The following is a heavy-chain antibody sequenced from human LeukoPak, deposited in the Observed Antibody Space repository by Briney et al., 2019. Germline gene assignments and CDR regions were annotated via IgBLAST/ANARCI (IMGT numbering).Heavy chain of an antibody. CDR2: IKQDGSEK. CDR1: GFTFSSYW. J-gene: IGHJ6*03. V-gene: IGHV3-7*01. D-gene: IGHD2-15*01. CDR3: ARVLRYCSGGNCYSGGLGYMDV. Sequence: GGSLRLSCAASGFTFSSYWMSWVRQAPGKGLEWVANIKQDGSEKYYVDSVKGRFTISRDNAKNSLYLQMNSLRAEDTAVYYCARVLRYCSGGNCYSGGLGYMDVWGKGTTVTVSS.